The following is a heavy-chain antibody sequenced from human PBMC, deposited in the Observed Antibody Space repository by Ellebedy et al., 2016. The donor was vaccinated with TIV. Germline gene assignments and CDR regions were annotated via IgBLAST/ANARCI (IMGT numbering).Heavy chain of an antibody. CDR1: GFTFSSYA. D-gene: IGHD6-19*01. CDR2: ISGSGGST. CDR3: AAPYSSGWYYFGY. Sequence: GGSLRLXXAASGFTFSSYAMSWVRQAPGKGLEWVSAISGSGGSTYYADSVKGRFTISRDNSKNTLYLQMNSLRAEDTAVYYCAAPYSSGWYYFGYWGQGTLVAVSS. V-gene: IGHV3-23*01. J-gene: IGHJ4*02.